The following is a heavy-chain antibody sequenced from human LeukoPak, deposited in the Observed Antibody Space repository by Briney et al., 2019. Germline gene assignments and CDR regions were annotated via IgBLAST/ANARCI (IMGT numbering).Heavy chain of an antibody. Sequence: SVKVSCKASGATFSSYAISWVRQPPGQGREWMGGIIPIFGTANYAQKFQGRVTITADESTSTAYMELSSLRSEDTAVYYCASLPPLVGYNDYYYYGMDVWGEGTTVTVSS. CDR2: IIPIFGTA. CDR3: ASLPPLVGYNDYYYYGMDV. V-gene: IGHV1-69*13. D-gene: IGHD5-24*01. J-gene: IGHJ6*04. CDR1: GATFSSYA.